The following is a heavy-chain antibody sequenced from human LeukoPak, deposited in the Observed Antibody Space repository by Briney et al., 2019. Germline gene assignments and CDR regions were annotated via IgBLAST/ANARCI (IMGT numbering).Heavy chain of an antibody. CDR1: GYTFISYG. D-gene: IGHD6-19*01. CDR2: INPNSGGT. CDR3: ARTRRGVAVAVGEPFDP. V-gene: IGHV1-2*06. J-gene: IGHJ5*02. Sequence: ASVKVSCKASGYTFISYGITWVRQAPGQGLEWMGRINPNSGGTNYAQKFQGRVTMTRDTSISTAYMELSRLRSDDTAVYYCARTRRGVAVAVGEPFDPWGQGTLVTVSS.